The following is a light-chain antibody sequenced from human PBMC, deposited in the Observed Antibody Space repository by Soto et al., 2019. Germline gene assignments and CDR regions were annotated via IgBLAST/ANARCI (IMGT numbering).Light chain of an antibody. Sequence: ETVMTQSPATLSVSPGERATLYCRASQSVSSKLAWYQQKPGQAPGLLIYGASTRATGIPARFSGSGSGTEFTLTISSLQSEDFAVYYCQQYNDWPRTFGQGTKVDIK. J-gene: IGKJ1*01. V-gene: IGKV3-15*01. CDR1: QSVSSK. CDR2: GAS. CDR3: QQYNDWPRT.